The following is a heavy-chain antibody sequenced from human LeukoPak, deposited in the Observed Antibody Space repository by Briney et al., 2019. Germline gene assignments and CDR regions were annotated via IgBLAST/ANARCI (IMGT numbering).Heavy chain of an antibody. V-gene: IGHV3-21*01. Sequence: GGSLRLXCAASGFTFSSYSMNWVRQAPGKGLEWVSSISSSSSYIYYADSVKGRFTISRDNAKNSLYLQMNSLRAEDTAVYYCAREGSRYYYDSSGYDYWGQGTLVTVSS. J-gene: IGHJ4*02. D-gene: IGHD3-22*01. CDR2: ISSSSSYI. CDR1: GFTFSSYS. CDR3: AREGSRYYYDSSGYDY.